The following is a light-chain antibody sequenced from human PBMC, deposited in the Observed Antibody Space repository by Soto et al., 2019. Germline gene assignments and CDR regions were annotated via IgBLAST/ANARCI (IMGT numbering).Light chain of an antibody. CDR2: AAS. Sequence: DIQLTQSPSFLSPSIGESVTITCRASQVISTSLAWYQVKPGKAPKLLIYAASTLESGVPSRFSATVSGTEFSLTITSLQPEDFAVYYCQQYNNWPPYTFGQGTKLEIK. CDR3: QQYNNWPPYT. CDR1: QVISTS. V-gene: IGKV1-9*01. J-gene: IGKJ2*01.